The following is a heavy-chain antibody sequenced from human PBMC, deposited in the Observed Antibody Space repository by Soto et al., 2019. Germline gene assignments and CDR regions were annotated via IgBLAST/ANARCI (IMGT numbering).Heavy chain of an antibody. CDR3: ASRDPGTSVDY. D-gene: IGHD1-7*01. V-gene: IGHV4-4*02. J-gene: IGHJ4*02. CDR2: IYRTGST. CDR1: GGSFTINNW. Sequence: PSEALSVTCAVSGGSFTINNWWTWFRQPPGQGLEWIGEIYRTGSTNYNPSLKSRVTISLDKSENQFSLKVTSLTAADTAVYYCASRDPGTSVDYWGQGTLVTVSS.